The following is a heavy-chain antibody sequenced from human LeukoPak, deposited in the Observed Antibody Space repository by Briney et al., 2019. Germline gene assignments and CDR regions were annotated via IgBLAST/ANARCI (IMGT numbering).Heavy chain of an antibody. D-gene: IGHD2-15*01. CDR1: GYTFTGYY. CDR3: AKAGRECRTNSCYSHLDY. V-gene: IGHV1-2*02. Sequence: ASVKVSCKASGYTFTGYYMHWVRQAPGQGLEWMGWISPSSGVTNYAQKFQGRVALTRDTSINTVYIELSGLRSDDTAVYYCAKAGRECRTNSCYSHLDYWGQGTLVTVSS. CDR2: ISPSSGVT. J-gene: IGHJ4*02.